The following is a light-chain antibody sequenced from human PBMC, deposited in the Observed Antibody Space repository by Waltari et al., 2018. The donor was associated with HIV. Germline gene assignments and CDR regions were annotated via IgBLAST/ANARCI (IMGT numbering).Light chain of an antibody. J-gene: IGKJ4*01. V-gene: IGKV4-1*01. CDR3: QQYYSTLT. CDR1: QSVLYSSNNKNY. Sequence: DIVMTQSPDSLAVSLGERATINCKSCQSVLYSSNNKNYLAWYQQKPGQPPKLLISWASTRESGVPDRFSGSGSGTDFTLTISSLQAEDVAVYYCQQYYSTLTFGGGTKVEIK. CDR2: WAS.